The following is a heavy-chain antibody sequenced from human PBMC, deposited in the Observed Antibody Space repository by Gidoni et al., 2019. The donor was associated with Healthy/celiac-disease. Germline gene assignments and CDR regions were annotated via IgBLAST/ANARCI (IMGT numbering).Heavy chain of an antibody. CDR3: AKARSVAGTASDY. Sequence: EVQLLESGGGLVQPGGSLRLSCAASGFPFSSYAMSWVRPAPGKGLDGVSAISGSGGSTYYADSVKGRFTISRDNSKNTLYLQMNSLRAEDTAVYYCAKARSVAGTASDYWGQGTLVTVSS. CDR1: GFPFSSYA. J-gene: IGHJ4*02. CDR2: ISGSGGST. V-gene: IGHV3-23*01. D-gene: IGHD6-19*01.